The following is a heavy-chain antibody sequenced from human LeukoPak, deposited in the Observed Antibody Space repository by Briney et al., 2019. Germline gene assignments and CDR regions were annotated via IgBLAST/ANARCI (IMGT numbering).Heavy chain of an antibody. CDR3: ARSKRACSSTSCYALDY. D-gene: IGHD2-2*01. J-gene: IGHJ4*02. CDR2: INADIGNT. V-gene: IGHV1-3*01. Sequence: ASVKVSCKASGYTFTSYAMHWVRQAPGQRLEWMGWINADIGNTKYSQKFQSRVTITRDTSASTAYMELSSLRSEDTAVYYCARSKRACSSTSCYALDYWGQGTLVTVSS. CDR1: GYTFTSYA.